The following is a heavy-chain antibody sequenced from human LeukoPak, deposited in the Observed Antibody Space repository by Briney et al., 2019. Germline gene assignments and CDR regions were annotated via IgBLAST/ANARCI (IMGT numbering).Heavy chain of an antibody. CDR2: IGTAGDT. CDR1: GFTFSSYD. V-gene: IGHV3-13*01. D-gene: IGHD6-13*01. J-gene: IGHJ6*02. CDR3: ARGIAAAGTLWYYYYYGMDV. Sequence: GSLRLSCAASGFTFSSYDMHWVRQATGKGLEWVSAIGTAGDTYYPGSVKGRFTISRENAKNSLYLQMNSLRAGGTAVYYCARGIAAAGTLWYYYYYGMDVWGQGTTVTVSS.